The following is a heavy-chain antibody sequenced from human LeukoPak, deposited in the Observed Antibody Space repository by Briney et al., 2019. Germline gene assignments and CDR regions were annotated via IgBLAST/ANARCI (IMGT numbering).Heavy chain of an antibody. CDR2: IWYDGSNK. CDR1: GFTFSSYG. CDR3: AREVSALDY. Sequence: PGRSVRLSCAASGFTFSSYGMHWVRQAPGKGLEWVAVIWYDGSNKYYADSVKGRFTISRDNSKNTLYLQMNSLRAEDTAVYYCAREVSALDYWGQGTLVTVSS. V-gene: IGHV3-33*01. J-gene: IGHJ4*02.